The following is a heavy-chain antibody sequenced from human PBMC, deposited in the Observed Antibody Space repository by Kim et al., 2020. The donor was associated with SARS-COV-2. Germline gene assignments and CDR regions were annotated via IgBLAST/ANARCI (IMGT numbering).Heavy chain of an antibody. CDR3: ARDLKEAGHYYYYGMDV. CDR2: TYYRSKWYN. J-gene: IGHJ6*02. CDR1: GDSVSSNSAA. D-gene: IGHD6-19*01. Sequence: SQTLSLSCAISGDSVSSNSAAWNWIRQSPSRGLEWLGRTYYRSKWYNDYAVSVKSRITINPDTSKNQFSLQLNSVTPEDTAVYYCARDLKEAGHYYYYGMDVWGQGPTATVSS. V-gene: IGHV6-1*01.